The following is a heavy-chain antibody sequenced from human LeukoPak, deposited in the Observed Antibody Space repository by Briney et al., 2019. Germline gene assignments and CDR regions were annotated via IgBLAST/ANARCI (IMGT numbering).Heavy chain of an antibody. CDR1: GFTFSSFA. CDR3: ARARYVSGSWYLDS. Sequence: PGGSLRLSCAASGFTFSSFAMNWVRQAPGKGLEWVSFISSGSSYRYYADSMKGRFTISRDNAENSLSLQMNSLRVGDTAVYYCARARYVSGSWYLDSWGHGTLVTVSS. CDR2: ISSGSSYR. D-gene: IGHD3-10*01. V-gene: IGHV3-21*01. J-gene: IGHJ5*01.